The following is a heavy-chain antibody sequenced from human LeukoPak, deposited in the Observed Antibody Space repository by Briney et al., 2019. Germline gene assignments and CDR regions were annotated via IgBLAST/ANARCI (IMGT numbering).Heavy chain of an antibody. CDR1: GGSITGYY. J-gene: IGHJ4*02. D-gene: IGHD1-7*01. CDR3: VRHSGGTTYDY. CDR2: ISYSGST. V-gene: IGHV4-59*08. Sequence: SETLSLTCTVSGGSITGYYWSWIRQAPGKGLEWIAYISYSGSTSYNPSLRSRVTISVDTSKNLFSLNLSSLAAADTAVYYCVRHSGGTTYDYWGQGIQVTVSS.